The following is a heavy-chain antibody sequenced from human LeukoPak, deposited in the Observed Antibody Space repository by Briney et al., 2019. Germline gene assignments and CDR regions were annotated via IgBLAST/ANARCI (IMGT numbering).Heavy chain of an antibody. Sequence: SETLSLTCAVYGGSFSGYYWSWIRQPPGKGLEWIGEINHSGSTNYNPSLKSRVTISVDTSKNQSSLKLSSVTAADTAVYYCARIPTNIVVVSSTQDAFDIWGQGTMVTVSS. CDR2: INHSGST. J-gene: IGHJ3*02. CDR1: GGSFSGYY. V-gene: IGHV4-34*01. CDR3: ARIPTNIVVVSSTQDAFDI. D-gene: IGHD2-21*01.